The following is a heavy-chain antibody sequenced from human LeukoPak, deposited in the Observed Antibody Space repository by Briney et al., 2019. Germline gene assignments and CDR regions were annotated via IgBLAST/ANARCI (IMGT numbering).Heavy chain of an antibody. Sequence: GGSLRLSCVAFGFTFSNLAMGWVRQAPGKGLEWVSVISDSGGTTYYADSVKGRFTISRDNSRNTLYLQMNSLRVEDTAVYYCAKDARRSSGWYFFDHWGQGTLVTVSS. CDR1: GFTFSNLA. D-gene: IGHD6-19*01. CDR3: AKDARRSSGWYFFDH. CDR2: ISDSGGTT. J-gene: IGHJ4*02. V-gene: IGHV3-23*01.